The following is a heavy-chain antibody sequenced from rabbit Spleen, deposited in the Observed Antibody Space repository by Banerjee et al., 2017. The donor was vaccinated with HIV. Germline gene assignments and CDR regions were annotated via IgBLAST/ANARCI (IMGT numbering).Heavy chain of an antibody. J-gene: IGHJ3*01. CDR2: IVAGSSGST. CDR1: GFSFSDRDV. V-gene: IGHV1S45*01. D-gene: IGHD1-1*01. Sequence: QEQLVESGGGLVQPEGSLTLTCKASGFSFSDRDVMCWVRQAPGKGLEWIACIVAGSSGSTYYASWAKGRFTISKTSSTTVTLQMTSLTAADTATYFCARADSGDDMFDLWGQGTLVTVS. CDR3: ARADSGDDMFDL.